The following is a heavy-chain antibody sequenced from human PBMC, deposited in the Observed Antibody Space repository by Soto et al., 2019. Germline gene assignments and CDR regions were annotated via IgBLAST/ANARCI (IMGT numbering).Heavy chain of an antibody. D-gene: IGHD6-19*01. CDR1: GYMFTNYY. J-gene: IGHJ4*02. V-gene: IGHV1-46*01. CDR2: INSGGGST. Sequence: GASGKVSWEASGYMFTNYYMHWGRQAPGQGLEWMAIINSGGGSTTYAPKFQARVTMTRDTSTSTFYMELSSLTSEDTAVYYCAMGQWLAYWGQGTLVPVSS. CDR3: AMGQWLAY.